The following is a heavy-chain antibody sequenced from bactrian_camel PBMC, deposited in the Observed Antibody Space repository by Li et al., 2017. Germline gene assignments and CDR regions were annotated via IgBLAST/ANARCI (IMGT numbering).Heavy chain of an antibody. CDR3: ASEDENAEAEFNY. CDR1: GFAFNNYY. V-gene: IGHV3S40*01. Sequence: VQLVESGGGLVQPGGSLRPSCAASGFAFNNYYMSWVRQAPGKGFEWVSAIDSGGRRTYYRDSVRGRFTISRDNAENTLYLQMNSLEPEDTAMYYCASEDENAEAEFNYWGQGTQVTVS. CDR2: IDSGGRRT. J-gene: IGHJ4*01.